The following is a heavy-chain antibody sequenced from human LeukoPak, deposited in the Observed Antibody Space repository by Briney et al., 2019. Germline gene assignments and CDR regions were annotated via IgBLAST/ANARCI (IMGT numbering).Heavy chain of an antibody. V-gene: IGHV3-53*01. CDR2: IYSGGST. D-gene: IGHD3-22*01. CDR1: GFTVSSNY. CDR3: ARDSGIVVVITDAFDI. J-gene: IGHJ3*02. Sequence: GGSLRLSCVASGFTVSSNYMNWVRQAPGKGLEWVSVIYSGGSTYYADSVKGRFTISRDISRNTLYLQMNSMRAEDTAVYYCARDSGIVVVITDAFDIWGQGTMVTVSS.